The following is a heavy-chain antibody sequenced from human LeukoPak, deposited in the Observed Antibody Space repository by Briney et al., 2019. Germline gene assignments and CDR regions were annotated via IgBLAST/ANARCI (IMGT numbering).Heavy chain of an antibody. Sequence: GGSLRLSCAASGFSVSSNYMSWVRQAPGKGLEWVSVLYSAGSTYYADFVKGRFTISRDNSKNTLFLEMNSLRVEDTAVYYCAKGRGFRVWDPWDNWGQGTLITVSS. CDR3: AKGRGFRVWDPWDN. J-gene: IGHJ4*02. D-gene: IGHD3-16*01. V-gene: IGHV3-53*01. CDR1: GFSVSSNY. CDR2: LYSAGST.